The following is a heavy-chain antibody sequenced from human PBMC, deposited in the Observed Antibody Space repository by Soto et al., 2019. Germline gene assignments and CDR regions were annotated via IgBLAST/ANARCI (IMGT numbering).Heavy chain of an antibody. CDR2: IYYSGST. CDR1: GGSISSHY. V-gene: IGHV4-59*11. D-gene: IGHD1-1*01. J-gene: IGHJ6*02. Sequence: SETLSLTCSVSGGSISSHYWSWIRQPPGKGLEWIGYIYYSGSTNYNPSLKSRVTISVDTSKNQFSLKLSSVTAADTAVYYCARWNSYYYYYGMDVWGQGTTVTVSS. CDR3: ARWNSYYYYYGMDV.